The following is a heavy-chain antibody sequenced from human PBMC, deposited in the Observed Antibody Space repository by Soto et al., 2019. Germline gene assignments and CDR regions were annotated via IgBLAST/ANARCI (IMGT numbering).Heavy chain of an antibody. CDR2: IVVGSGNT. V-gene: IGHV1-58*01. Sequence: SVKVSCKASGFTFTSSAVQWVRQARGQRLEWIGWIVVGSGNTNYAQKFQERVTITRDMSTSTAYMELSSLRSEDTAVYYCAAFTDSTLYYFYYWGQGTLVTVSS. D-gene: IGHD4-17*01. CDR1: GFTFTSSA. J-gene: IGHJ4*02. CDR3: AAFTDSTLYYFYY.